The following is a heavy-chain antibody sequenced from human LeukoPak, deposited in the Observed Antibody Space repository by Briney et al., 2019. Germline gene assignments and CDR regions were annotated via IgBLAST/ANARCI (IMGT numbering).Heavy chain of an antibody. V-gene: IGHV4-39*07. CDR2: IYYSGST. CDR3: ARDLSFQNYNWFDP. D-gene: IGHD2/OR15-2a*01. CDR1: GGSISSSSYY. Sequence: PSETLSLTCTVSGGSISSSSYYGGWIRQPPGKGRKWIGSIYYSGSTYYNPSLKSRVTISVDTSKNQFSLKLSSVTAADTAVYYCARDLSFQNYNWFDPWGQGTLVTVSS. J-gene: IGHJ5*02.